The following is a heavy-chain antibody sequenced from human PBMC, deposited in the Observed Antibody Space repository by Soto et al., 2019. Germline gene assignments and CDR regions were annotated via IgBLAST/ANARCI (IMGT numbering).Heavy chain of an antibody. CDR2: IWYDGSNK. V-gene: IGHV3-33*01. CDR1: GFTFSSYG. D-gene: IGHD1-26*01. CDR3: ASGGGSYSTFDY. J-gene: IGHJ4*02. Sequence: QVQLVESGGGVVQPGRSLRLSCAASGFTFSSYGMHWVRQAPGKGLEWVAVIWYDGSNKYYADSVKGRFTISRDNSKNTLYLQMNSLRAEDTAVYYWASGGGSYSTFDYWGQGTLVTVSS.